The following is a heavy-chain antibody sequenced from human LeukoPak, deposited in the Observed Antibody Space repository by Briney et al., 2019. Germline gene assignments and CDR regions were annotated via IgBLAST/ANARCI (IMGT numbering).Heavy chain of an antibody. CDR1: GYTFTSYD. CDR2: MNPNSGNT. V-gene: IGHV1-8*01. CDR3: AMSYYDSSGYYYGGFDY. Sequence: ASVKVSCKASGYTFTSYDINWVRQATGQGLEWMGWMNPNSGNTGYAQKFQGRVTMTRNTSISTAYMELSSLRSEDTAVYYCAMSYYDSSGYYYGGFDYWGQGTLVTVSS. J-gene: IGHJ4*02. D-gene: IGHD3-22*01.